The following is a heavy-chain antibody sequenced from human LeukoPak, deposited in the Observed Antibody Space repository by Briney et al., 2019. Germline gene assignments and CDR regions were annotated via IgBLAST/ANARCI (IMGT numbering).Heavy chain of an antibody. CDR2: TSSSDAGT. J-gene: IGHJ4*02. CDR1: GFTFTSFG. V-gene: IGHV3-23*01. D-gene: IGHD2-15*01. CDR3: ARAPVTSCRGAFCYPFDI. Sequence: GGSLRLSCAASGFTFTSFGMSWVRQAPGKGLEWVSATSSSDAGTYHAESVRGRFTISRDNSKNTLYLQMNSLRADDAAVYYCARAPVTSCRGAFCYPFDIWGQGTLVTVSS.